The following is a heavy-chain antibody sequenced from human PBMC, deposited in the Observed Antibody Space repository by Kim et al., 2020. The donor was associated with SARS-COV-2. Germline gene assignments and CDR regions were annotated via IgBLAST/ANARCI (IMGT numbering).Heavy chain of an antibody. V-gene: IGHV4-39*01. J-gene: IGHJ5*02. D-gene: IGHD4-17*01. CDR3: ARRGKHDDYGDYEWGEDWFDP. CDR2: IYYSGST. CDR1: GGSISSSSYY. Sequence: SETLSLTCTVSGGSISSSSYYWGWIRQPPGKGLEWIGSIYYSGSTYYNPSLKSRVTISVDTSKNQFSLKLSSVTAADTAVYYCARRGKHDDYGDYEWGEDWFDPWGQGTLVTVSS.